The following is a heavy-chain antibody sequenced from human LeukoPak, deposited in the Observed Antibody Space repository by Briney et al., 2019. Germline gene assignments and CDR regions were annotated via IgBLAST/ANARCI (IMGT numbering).Heavy chain of an antibody. Sequence: KPSETLSLTCAVYGGSFSGYYWSWIRQPPGKGLEWIGEINHSGSTNYNPSLKSRVTISVDTSKNQFSLKLSSVTAADTAVYYCARGHHPLRGHLYDYWGQGTLVTVSS. CDR3: ARGHHPLRGHLYDY. V-gene: IGHV4-34*01. J-gene: IGHJ4*02. D-gene: IGHD3-16*01. CDR1: GGSFSGYY. CDR2: INHSGST.